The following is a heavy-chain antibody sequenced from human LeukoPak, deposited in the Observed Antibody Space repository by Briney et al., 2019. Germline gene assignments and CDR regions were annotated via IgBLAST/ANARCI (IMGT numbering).Heavy chain of an antibody. J-gene: IGHJ4*02. CDR2: IIPIFGTA. CDR3: ARGRDGSGWYEGVDY. V-gene: IGHV1-69*13. D-gene: IGHD6-19*01. CDR1: GGTFSSYA. Sequence: SVKVSCKASGGTFSSYAISWVRQAPGQGLEWMGGIIPIFGTANYAQKFQGRVTTTADESTSTAYMELSSLRSEDTAVYYCARGRDGSGWYEGVDYWGQGTLVTVSS.